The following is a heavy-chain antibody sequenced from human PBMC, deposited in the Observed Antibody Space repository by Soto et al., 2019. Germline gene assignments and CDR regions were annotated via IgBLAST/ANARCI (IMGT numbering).Heavy chain of an antibody. D-gene: IGHD6-19*01. J-gene: IGHJ6*02. V-gene: IGHV3-30-3*01. Sequence: ESGGGVVQPGRSLRLSCAASGFTFSSYAMHWVRQAPGKGLEWVAVISYDGSNKYYADSVKGRFTISRDNSKNTLYLQMNSLRAEDTAVYYCARDRIAVAGTSPSYYYYGMDVWGQGTTVTVSS. CDR3: ARDRIAVAGTSPSYYYYGMDV. CDR1: GFTFSSYA. CDR2: ISYDGSNK.